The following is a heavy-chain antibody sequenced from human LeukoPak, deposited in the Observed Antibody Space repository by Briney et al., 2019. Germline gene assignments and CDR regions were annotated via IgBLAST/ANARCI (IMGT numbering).Heavy chain of an antibody. J-gene: IGHJ4*02. CDR1: GGSISSYY. CDR2: IYYSGST. V-gene: IGHV4-59*01. D-gene: IGHD3-16*01. Sequence: KTSETLSLTCTVSGGSISSYYWSWIRQPPGKGLEWIGYIYYSGSTNYNPSLKSRVTISVDTSKNQFSLKLSSVTAADTAVYYCARLDVITSYYFDYWGQGTLVTVSS. CDR3: ARLDVITSYYFDY.